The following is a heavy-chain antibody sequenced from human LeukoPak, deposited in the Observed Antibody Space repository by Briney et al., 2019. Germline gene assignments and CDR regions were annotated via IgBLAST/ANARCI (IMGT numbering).Heavy chain of an antibody. J-gene: IGHJ2*01. CDR2: INHSEST. CDR3: AREYCSSTSCYLWYFDL. V-gene: IGHV4-34*01. CDR1: GGSFSGYY. Sequence: SETLSLTCAVYGGSFSGYYWSWIRQPPGKGLEWIGEINHSESTNYNPSLKSRVTISVDTSKNQFSLKLSSVTAADTAVYYCAREYCSSTSCYLWYFDLWGRGTLVTVSS. D-gene: IGHD2-2*01.